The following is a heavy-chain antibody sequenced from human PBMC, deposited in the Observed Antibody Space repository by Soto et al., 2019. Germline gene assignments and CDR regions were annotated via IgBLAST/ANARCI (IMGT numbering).Heavy chain of an antibody. CDR1: GGSISSSSYY. CDR3: ARLRDGYNYGVYFDL. V-gene: IGHV4-39*01. D-gene: IGHD5-12*01. J-gene: IGHJ4*02. Sequence: QLQLQESGPGLVKPSETLSLTCTVSGGSISSSSYYWGWIRQPPGKGLEWIGTIYYSGSTDYKPSLKSRFTISIDTSKNQFSLKLSSVTAADTAVYYCARLRDGYNYGVYFDLWGQGTLVTVSS. CDR2: IYYSGST.